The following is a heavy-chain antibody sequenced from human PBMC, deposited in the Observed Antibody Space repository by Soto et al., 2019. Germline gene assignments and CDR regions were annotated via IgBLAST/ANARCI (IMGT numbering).Heavy chain of an antibody. CDR2: VSPDGSEK. CDR3: SRSLDS. CDR1: VDPFRNFW. V-gene: IGHV3-7*03. J-gene: IGHJ4*02. Sequence: VALRLSSTASVDPFRNFWRDWVRQAPGKGLEWVGNVSPDGSEKRYGGSVKGRFTIFRDNARNTLYLQMNSLTAEDPALYCCSRSLDSWGQGNRVNISS.